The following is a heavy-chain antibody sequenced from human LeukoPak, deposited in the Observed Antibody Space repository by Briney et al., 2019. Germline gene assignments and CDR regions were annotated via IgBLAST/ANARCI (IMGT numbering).Heavy chain of an antibody. CDR3: ATAVDTATKDDY. CDR2: FDPEDGET. J-gene: IGHJ4*02. D-gene: IGHD5-18*01. Sequence: ASVKVSCKVSGYTLTELSMHWVRQAPGKGLEWMGGFDPEDGETIYAQKFQGRVTMTEDTSTDTAYMGLSSLRSEDTAVYYCATAVDTATKDDYWGQGTLVTVSS. V-gene: IGHV1-24*01. CDR1: GYTLTELS.